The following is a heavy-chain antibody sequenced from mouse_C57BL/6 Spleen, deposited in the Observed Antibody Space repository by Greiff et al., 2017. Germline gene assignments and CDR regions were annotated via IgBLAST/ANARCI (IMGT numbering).Heavy chain of an antibody. J-gene: IGHJ3*01. Sequence: EVQLQESGGGLVQPGGSLKLSCAASGFTFSDYYMYCVRQTPEKRLEWVAYISNGGGTTYYPDTVKGRFTISRDNAKNTLYLQMSRLKSEDTAMYYCARQDGGYYGGFAYWGQGTLVTVSA. CDR1: GFTFSDYY. CDR3: ARQDGGYYGGFAY. V-gene: IGHV5-12*01. D-gene: IGHD2-3*01. CDR2: ISNGGGTT.